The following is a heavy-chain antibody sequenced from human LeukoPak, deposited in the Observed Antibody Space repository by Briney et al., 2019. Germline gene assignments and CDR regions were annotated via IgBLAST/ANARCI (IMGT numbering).Heavy chain of an antibody. CDR2: ISGNGGIAT. CDR3: ATYYFASGGLFRHFDY. V-gene: IGHV3-23*01. J-gene: IGHJ4*02. CDR1: GFTFHTYA. Sequence: GVSLRLSCAASGFTFHTYAMSWVRQAPGKGLEWVSTISGNGGIATYYADSVTGRFTISRDDSKNTLYVQMNSLRAEDTAVYYCATYYFASGGLFRHFDYWGQGTLVTVSS. D-gene: IGHD3-10*01.